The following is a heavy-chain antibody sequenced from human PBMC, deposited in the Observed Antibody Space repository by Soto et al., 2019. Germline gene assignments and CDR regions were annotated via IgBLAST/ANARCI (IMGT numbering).Heavy chain of an antibody. D-gene: IGHD2-8*02. CDR3: ARDILSVGPRANDAFDV. Sequence: QVQLVQSGAEVGKPGASVNISCRASGFSFSDILINWVRQAPGQSLEWMGWFNPDNGNTRYSHTFQGRVTFSRHSSASIAYVEVSDLTSEDTAVYYCARDILSVGPRANDAFDVWGQGTMVTVSS. CDR1: GFSFSDIL. V-gene: IGHV1-3*01. J-gene: IGHJ3*01. CDR2: FNPDNGNT.